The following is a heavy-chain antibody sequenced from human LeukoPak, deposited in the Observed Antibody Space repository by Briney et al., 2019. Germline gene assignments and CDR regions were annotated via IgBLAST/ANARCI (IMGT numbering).Heavy chain of an antibody. CDR3: APDSAGFDY. J-gene: IGHJ4*02. Sequence: GASVKVSCKVSGYTLTELSMHGVRQAPGKGLEGMGGFDPEDGETIYAQKFQGRGTSTEDTSTDTAHMQLSSLRSEDTAVYYCAPDSAGFDYWGQGTLVTVSS. D-gene: IGHD3-10*01. V-gene: IGHV1-24*01. CDR2: FDPEDGET. CDR1: GYTLTELS.